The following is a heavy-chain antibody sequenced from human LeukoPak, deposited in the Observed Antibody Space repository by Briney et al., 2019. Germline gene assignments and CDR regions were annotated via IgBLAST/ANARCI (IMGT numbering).Heavy chain of an antibody. J-gene: IGHJ4*02. Sequence: ASVKVSCKASAYTFQTYDITWVRQTPGQGLEWMGWVSTYNGNTNYAQKLQGRVAMTTDTSTSTAYMELRSLRSDDTAVYYCARDWVVVAALDYWGQGTLVTVSS. CDR2: VSTYNGNT. CDR3: ARDWVVVAALDY. V-gene: IGHV1-18*01. CDR1: AYTFQTYD. D-gene: IGHD2-15*01.